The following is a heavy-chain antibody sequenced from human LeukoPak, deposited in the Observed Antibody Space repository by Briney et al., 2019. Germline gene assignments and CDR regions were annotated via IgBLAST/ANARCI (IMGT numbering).Heavy chain of an antibody. Sequence: SETLSLTCTVSGGSISGYYWSWIRQHPGKGLEWIGYIYYSGSTNYNPSLKSRVTISVDTSKNQFSLKLSSVTAADTAVYYCARDILEVSSGYYYYYFDYWGQGTLVTVSS. J-gene: IGHJ4*02. CDR2: IYYSGST. D-gene: IGHD3-22*01. CDR1: GGSISGYY. CDR3: ARDILEVSSGYYYYYFDY. V-gene: IGHV4-59*01.